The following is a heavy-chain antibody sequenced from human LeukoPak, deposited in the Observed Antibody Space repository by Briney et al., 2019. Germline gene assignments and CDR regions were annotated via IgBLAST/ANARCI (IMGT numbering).Heavy chain of an antibody. CDR3: ASSTVLITFGPADH. V-gene: IGHV3-30*02. J-gene: IGHJ4*02. CDR2: IRYDGSNK. Sequence: GGSLRLSCAESGFTFSSYGMHWVRQAPGKGLEWVAFIRYDGSNKYYADSVKGRFTISRDNSKNTLYLQMNSLRAEDTAVYYCASSTVLITFGPADHWGQGTLVTVSS. CDR1: GFTFSSYG. D-gene: IGHD3-16*01.